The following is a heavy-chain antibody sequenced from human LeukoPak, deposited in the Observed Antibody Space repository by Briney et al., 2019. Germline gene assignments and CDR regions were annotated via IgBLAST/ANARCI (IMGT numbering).Heavy chain of an antibody. CDR2: INPNSGGT. J-gene: IGHJ5*02. CDR1: GYTFTGYY. CDR3: ARGGYYGSHIDNWFDP. V-gene: IGHV1-2*04. Sequence: ASVKVSCKASGYTFTGYYMHWVRQDPGQGLEWMGWINPNSGGTNYAQKFQGWVTMTRDTSISTAYMELSRLRSDDTAVYYCARGGYYGSHIDNWFDPWGQGTLVTVSS. D-gene: IGHD3-10*01.